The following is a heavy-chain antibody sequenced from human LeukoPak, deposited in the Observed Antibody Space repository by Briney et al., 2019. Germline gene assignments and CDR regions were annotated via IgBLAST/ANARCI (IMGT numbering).Heavy chain of an antibody. CDR3: ARGGYSSGWYVGLYYYYYMDV. J-gene: IGHJ6*03. Sequence: SETLSLTCTVSGYSISSGYYWGWIRQPAGKGLEWIGRIYTSGSTNYNPSLKSRVTISVDTSKNQFSLKLSSVTAADTAVYYCARGGYSSGWYVGLYYYYYMDVWGKGTTVTISS. CDR1: GYSISSGYY. CDR2: IYTSGST. V-gene: IGHV4-61*02. D-gene: IGHD6-19*01.